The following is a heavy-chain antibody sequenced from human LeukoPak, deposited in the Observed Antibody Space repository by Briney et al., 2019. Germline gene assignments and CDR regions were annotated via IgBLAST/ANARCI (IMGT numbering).Heavy chain of an antibody. D-gene: IGHD1-26*01. CDR3: AKVVGDPPGAFDI. V-gene: IGHV3-9*01. CDR1: GFTFDDYA. CDR2: ISWNSGSI. J-gene: IGHJ3*02. Sequence: PGGSLRPSCAASGFTFDDYAMHWVRQAPGKGLEWVSGISWNSGSIGYADSVKGRFTISRDNAKNSLYLQMNSLRAEDTALYYCAKVVGDPPGAFDIWGQGTMVTVSS.